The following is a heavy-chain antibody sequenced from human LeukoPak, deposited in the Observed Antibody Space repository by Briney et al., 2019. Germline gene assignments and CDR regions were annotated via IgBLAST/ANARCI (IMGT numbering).Heavy chain of an antibody. J-gene: IGHJ6*03. Sequence: PGGSLRLSCAASGFTLSSYAMSWVRQAPGKGLEWVSAISGSGGSTYYADSVKGRFTISRDNSKNTLYLQMNSLRAEDTAVYYCANGFVLPYYYYYMDVWGKGTTVTVSS. CDR2: ISGSGGST. CDR1: GFTLSSYA. V-gene: IGHV3-23*01. D-gene: IGHD3-16*01. CDR3: ANGFVLPYYYYYMDV.